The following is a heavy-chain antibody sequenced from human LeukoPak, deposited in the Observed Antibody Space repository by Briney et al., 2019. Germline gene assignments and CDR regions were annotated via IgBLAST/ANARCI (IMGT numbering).Heavy chain of an antibody. Sequence: GGSLRLSCAASGVTFSSYGMHWVRQAPGKGLEWVALISSDGNDKLYGDSVKGRFTISRDDSKNTLYLQMNSLRAEDTAVYYCARHNYGDYVYAFDIWGQGTMVTVSS. V-gene: IGHV3-30*03. CDR3: ARHNYGDYVYAFDI. CDR2: ISSDGNDK. D-gene: IGHD4-17*01. CDR1: GVTFSSYG. J-gene: IGHJ3*02.